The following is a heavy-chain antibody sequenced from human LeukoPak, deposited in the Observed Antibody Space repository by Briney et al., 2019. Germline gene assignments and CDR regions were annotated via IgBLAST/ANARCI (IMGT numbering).Heavy chain of an antibody. CDR1: GGSISGYY. CDR2: IYYSGST. J-gene: IGHJ4*02. D-gene: IGHD3-10*01. CDR3: ARRLSYGSGSYFFDY. V-gene: IGHV4-59*08. Sequence: MPSETLSLTCTVSGGSISGYYWSWIRQPPGKGLEWIGHIYYSGSTNYNPSLRSRVTISVDTSKKQFSLKLNSVTAADTAVYYCARRLSYGSGSYFFDYWGQGTLVTVSS.